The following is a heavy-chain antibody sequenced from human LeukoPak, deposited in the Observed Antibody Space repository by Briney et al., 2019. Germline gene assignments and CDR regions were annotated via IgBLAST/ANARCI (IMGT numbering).Heavy chain of an antibody. J-gene: IGHJ5*02. CDR1: GYTFTSYD. Sequence: GASVKLSRTSSGYTFTSYDINWVRQATAQGHERMGWMNPNSGNTGYAQKFPGRVTITMNTSISTAYMELSSLRSEDTAVYYCASADYSNYALTTWGQGTLVTVSS. D-gene: IGHD4-11*01. CDR2: MNPNSGNT. V-gene: IGHV1-8*03. CDR3: ASADYSNYALTT.